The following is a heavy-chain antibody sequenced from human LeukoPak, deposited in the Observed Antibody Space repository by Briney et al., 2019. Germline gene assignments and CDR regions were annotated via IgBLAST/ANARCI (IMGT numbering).Heavy chain of an antibody. V-gene: IGHV1-2*02. J-gene: IGHJ4*02. CDR1: GYTFTGYY. CDR3: ARGGIAAAGTGFDY. CDR2: INPNSGGT. D-gene: IGHD6-13*01. Sequence: ASMKVSCKASGYTFTGYYMHWVRQAPGQGLEWMGWINPNSGGTNYAQKFQGRVTMTRDTSISTAYMELSRLRSDDTAVYYCARGGIAAAGTGFDYWGQGTLVTVSS.